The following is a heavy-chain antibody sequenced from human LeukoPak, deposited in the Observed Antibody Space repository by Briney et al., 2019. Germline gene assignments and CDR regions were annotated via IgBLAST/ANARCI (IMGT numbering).Heavy chain of an antibody. V-gene: IGHV3-64D*06. CDR3: AAGLVGVSDY. J-gene: IGHJ4*02. CDR2: ISSNGGST. CDR1: GFTFSSYA. Sequence: GGSLRLSCSASGFTFSSYAMHWVRQAPGKGLEYVSAISSNGGSTYYADSVKGRFTISRDNSKNTLYLQMSSLRAEDTAVYYCAAGLVGVSDYWGQGTLVTVSS. D-gene: IGHD3/OR15-3a*01.